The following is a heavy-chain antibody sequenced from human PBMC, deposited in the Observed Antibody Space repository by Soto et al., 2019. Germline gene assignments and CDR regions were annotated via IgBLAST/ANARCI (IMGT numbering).Heavy chain of an antibody. CDR1: GFTFSSYA. J-gene: IGHJ6*02. V-gene: IGHV3-30-3*01. CDR3: ARYYYYGMDV. CDR2: ISYDGSNK. Sequence: PVGSLSLSCAASGFTFSSYAMHWVRQAPGKGLEWVAVISYDGSNKYYADSVKGRFTISRDNSKNTLYLQMNSLRAEDTAVYYCARYYYYGMDVWGQGTTVTVSS.